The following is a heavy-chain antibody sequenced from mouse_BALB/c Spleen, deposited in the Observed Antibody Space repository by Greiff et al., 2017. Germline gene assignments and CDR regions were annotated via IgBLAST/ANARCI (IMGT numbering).Heavy chain of an antibody. J-gene: IGHJ4*01. Sequence: EVKVVESGGGLVQPGGSLRLSCATSGFTFTDYYMSWVRQPPGKALEWLGFIRNKANGYTTEYSASVKGRFTISRDNSQSILYLQMNTLRAEDSATYYCAREDPAMDYWGQGTSVTVSS. V-gene: IGHV7-3*02. CDR2: IRNKANGYTT. CDR1: GFTFTDYY. CDR3: AREDPAMDY.